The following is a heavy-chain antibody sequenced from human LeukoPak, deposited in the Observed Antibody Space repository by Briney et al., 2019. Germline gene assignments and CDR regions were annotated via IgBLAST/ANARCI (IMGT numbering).Heavy chain of an antibody. Sequence: GGSLRLSCVASRFTFSNYWMTWVRQAPGKGLERVANINKDGGEKYYMESVKGRFTISRDNAKNSLYLQMNSLRAEDTALYYCAKDKAELSSGYYSYFDYWGQGTLVTVSS. CDR1: RFTFSNYW. D-gene: IGHD3-22*01. V-gene: IGHV3-7*03. CDR3: AKDKAELSSGYYSYFDY. CDR2: INKDGGEK. J-gene: IGHJ4*02.